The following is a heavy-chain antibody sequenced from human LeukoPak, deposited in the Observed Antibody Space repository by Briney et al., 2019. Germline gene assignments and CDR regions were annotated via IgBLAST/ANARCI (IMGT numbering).Heavy chain of an antibody. CDR3: ATIARGDPASGHWFDP. CDR2: FDPEDGET. J-gene: IGHJ5*02. Sequence: ASVNVPCKVSGYTLTELSMHWVRQAPGKGLEWVGGFDPEDGETIYAQKFQGRVTMTEDTSTDTAYMELSSLRSEDTAVYYCATIARGDPASGHWFDPWGQGTLVTVSS. CDR1: GYTLTELS. D-gene: IGHD2-21*02. V-gene: IGHV1-24*01.